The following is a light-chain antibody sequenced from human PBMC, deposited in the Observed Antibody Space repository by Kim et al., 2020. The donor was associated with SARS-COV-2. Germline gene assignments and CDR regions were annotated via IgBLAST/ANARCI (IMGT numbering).Light chain of an antibody. J-gene: IGKJ2*01. CDR3: QQRINWPT. Sequence: LSLYPGERAILSCRASQSISNALAWYQQKPGQPRRLLIYDTSNRATGIPARFSGSGSGTDFTLTISSLEPEDFAVYYCQQRINWPTFGQGTKLEI. CDR1: QSISNA. V-gene: IGKV3-11*01. CDR2: DTS.